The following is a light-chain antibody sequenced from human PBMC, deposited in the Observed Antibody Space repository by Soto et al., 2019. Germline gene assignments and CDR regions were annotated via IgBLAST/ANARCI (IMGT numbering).Light chain of an antibody. V-gene: IGKV1-5*01. CDR2: DAS. J-gene: IGKJ1*01. Sequence: DIQLTQSPSSLSASVGDRFTITCRASQSISNFLNWYQQRPGKAPSLLITDASKLESGVPPRFNGSRSETEFTLTIRNLQPDDFATYYCQQYNSFPWTFGLGTKVDIK. CDR1: QSISNF. CDR3: QQYNSFPWT.